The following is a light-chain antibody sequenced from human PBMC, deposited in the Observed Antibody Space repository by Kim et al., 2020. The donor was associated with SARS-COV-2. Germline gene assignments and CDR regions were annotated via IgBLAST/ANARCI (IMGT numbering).Light chain of an antibody. CDR2: DTS. CDR1: DGPVTSGHF. CDR3: LLSFKSLWL. J-gene: IGLJ2*01. Sequence: QAVVTQEPSLTVSPGGTVTLICGSSDGPVTSGHFPFWIQQKPGQAPRSLIFDTSKKHPWTPARFSGSLLGGKAALTLSGAQPEDEADYYCLLSFKSLWLFGGGTQLTVL. V-gene: IGLV7-46*01.